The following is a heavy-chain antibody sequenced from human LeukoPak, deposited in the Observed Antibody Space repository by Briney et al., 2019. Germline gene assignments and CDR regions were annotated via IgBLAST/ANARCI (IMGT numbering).Heavy chain of an antibody. CDR2: IWNDGSIK. CDR1: GFTFNIYG. CDR3: ARAVGPFDF. V-gene: IGHV3-33*01. Sequence: GRSLRLSCAASGFTFNIYGIHWVRQARGKGLEWVAVIWNDGSIKYYADSVKGRFTISRDNSKNTLYLQMNSLRVEDTAVYYCARAVGPFDFWGQGTRVIVSS. J-gene: IGHJ3*01.